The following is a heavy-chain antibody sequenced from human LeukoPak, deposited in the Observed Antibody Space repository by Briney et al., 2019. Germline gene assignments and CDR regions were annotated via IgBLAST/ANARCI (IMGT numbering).Heavy chain of an antibody. D-gene: IGHD5-18*01. Sequence: PGGSLRLSCAASGFTFSSYAMSWVRQAPGKGLEWVSAISGSGGSTYYADSAKGRFTISRDNSKNTLYLQMNSLRAEDTAVYYCARGGYSYALYWYFDLWGRGTLVTVSS. CDR1: GFTFSSYA. CDR2: ISGSGGST. V-gene: IGHV3-23*01. CDR3: ARGGYSYALYWYFDL. J-gene: IGHJ2*01.